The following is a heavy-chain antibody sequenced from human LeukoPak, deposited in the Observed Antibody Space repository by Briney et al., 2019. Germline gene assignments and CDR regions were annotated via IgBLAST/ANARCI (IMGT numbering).Heavy chain of an antibody. J-gene: IGHJ4*02. Sequence: GRSLRLSCAASGFTFSSYGMHWVRQAPGKGLEWVAVISYDGSNKYYVDSVKGRFTISRDNSKNTLYLQMNSLRAEDTAVYYCAKPTNVWGSYRYKRGEDYSDYWGQGTLVTVSS. CDR3: AKPTNVWGSYRYKRGEDYSDY. CDR2: ISYDGSNK. D-gene: IGHD3-16*02. CDR1: GFTFSSYG. V-gene: IGHV3-30*18.